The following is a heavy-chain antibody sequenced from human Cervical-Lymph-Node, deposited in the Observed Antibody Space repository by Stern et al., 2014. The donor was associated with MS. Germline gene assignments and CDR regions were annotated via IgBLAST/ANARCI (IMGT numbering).Heavy chain of an antibody. J-gene: IGHJ4*02. D-gene: IGHD4-23*01. CDR2: IYYSGST. Sequence: MQLVESGPGLVQPSETLSLTCTVSGVSFSSYSWSWIRQPPGKGLEWIGDIYYSGSTNYNPSLKSRVTISVDTSKNQFSLKLSSVTAADTAVYYCARGYGGNPIDYWGQGTLVTVSS. CDR3: ARGYGGNPIDY. V-gene: IGHV4-59*01. CDR1: GVSFSSYS.